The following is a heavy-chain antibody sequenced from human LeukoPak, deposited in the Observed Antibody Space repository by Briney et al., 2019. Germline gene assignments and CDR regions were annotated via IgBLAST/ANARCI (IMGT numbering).Heavy chain of an antibody. CDR3: ASTSRYSSTWDFDY. J-gene: IGHJ4*02. D-gene: IGHD6-13*01. CDR1: GGSISTYY. CDR2: IYYSGST. Sequence: SETLSLTCTVSGGSISTYYWSWIRQPPGKVLEWIGYIYYSGSTKYNPSLKSRVTISVDTSKTQFSLKLSSVTAADTAMYYCASTSRYSSTWDFDYWGQGTLVTVSS. V-gene: IGHV4-59*01.